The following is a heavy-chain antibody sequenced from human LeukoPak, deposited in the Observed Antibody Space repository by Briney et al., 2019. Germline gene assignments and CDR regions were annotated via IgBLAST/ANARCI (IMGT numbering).Heavy chain of an antibody. J-gene: IGHJ5*02. D-gene: IGHD5-18*01. V-gene: IGHV3-30*02. CDR1: GFTFSSYA. CDR2: IRHDGNNK. CDR3: ARDGYSYGFDP. Sequence: GGSLRLSCAASGFTFSSYAMHWVRQAPGKGLEWAAFIRHDGNNKYYADSVKGRFTISRDNSKNTLYLQMNGLRAEDTAVYYCARDGYSYGFDPWGQGTLVTVSS.